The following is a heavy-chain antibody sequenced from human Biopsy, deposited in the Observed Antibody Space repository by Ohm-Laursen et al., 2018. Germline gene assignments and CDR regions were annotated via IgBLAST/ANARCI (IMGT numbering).Heavy chain of an antibody. J-gene: IGHJ4*02. V-gene: IGHV3-21*06. CDR3: VRLLRPKGELDY. Sequence: SLRLSCAASGFTFSSYAMNWVRQAPGEGLEWVSSIGSSGSDVYYAASVKGRFTSSRDNARNSLYLQMDSLGVEDTAVYYCVRLLRPKGELDYWGQGTLVTVSS. CDR1: GFTFSSYA. CDR2: IGSSGSDV. D-gene: IGHD6-25*01.